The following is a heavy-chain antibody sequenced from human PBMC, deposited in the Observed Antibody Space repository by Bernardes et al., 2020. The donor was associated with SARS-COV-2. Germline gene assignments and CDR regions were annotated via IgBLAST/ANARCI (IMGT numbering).Heavy chain of an antibody. CDR3: ARTLMELDYYYHGMDV. J-gene: IGHJ6*02. V-gene: IGHV3-48*02. Sequence: GGSLRLSCAASGFTFSSYSMNWVRQAPGKGLEWVSYISSSSNTIYYANSVKGRFTTSRNNAKNSLSLQMNSLRDEDTAVYYCARTLMELDYYYHGMDVWGQGTTVTVSS. CDR1: GFTFSSYS. D-gene: IGHD1-7*01. CDR2: ISSSSNTI.